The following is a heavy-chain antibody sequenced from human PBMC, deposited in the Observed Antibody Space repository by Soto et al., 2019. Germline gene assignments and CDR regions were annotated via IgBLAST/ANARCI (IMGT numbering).Heavy chain of an antibody. D-gene: IGHD2-15*01. V-gene: IGHV4-61*01. CDR3: ARVSADIVVVVATPGYMDV. CDR2: IYYSGST. CDR1: GGSVSSGSYY. J-gene: IGHJ6*03. Sequence: SETLSLTCTVSGGSVSSGSYYWSWIRQPPGKGLEWIGNIYYSGSTNYNPSLKSRVTISVDTSKNQFSLKLSSVTAADTAVYYCARVSADIVVVVATPGYMDVWGKGTTVTVSS.